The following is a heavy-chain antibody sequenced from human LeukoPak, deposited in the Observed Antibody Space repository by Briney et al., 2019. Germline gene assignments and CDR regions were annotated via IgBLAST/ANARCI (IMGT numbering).Heavy chain of an antibody. D-gene: IGHD3-9*01. J-gene: IGHJ4*02. CDR3: ARGPPTYYDILTGLVDY. CDR1: GYTFTSYD. V-gene: IGHV1-8*01. Sequence: ASVKVSCKASGYTFTSYDINWVRQATGQGLEWMGWMNPNSGNTGYAQKFQGRVTMTRNTSISTAYMELSSLRSEDTAVYYCARGPPTYYDILTGLVDYWGQGTLVTVSS. CDR2: MNPNSGNT.